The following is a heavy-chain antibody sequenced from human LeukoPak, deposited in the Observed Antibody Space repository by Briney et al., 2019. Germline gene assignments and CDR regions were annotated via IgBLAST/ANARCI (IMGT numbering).Heavy chain of an antibody. D-gene: IGHD4-17*01. J-gene: IGHJ4*02. CDR1: GYTFTAYY. CDR2: INPNSGGT. V-gene: IGHV1-2*02. Sequence: ASVKVSCKASGYTFTAYYIHWVRQAPGQGLEWMGWINPNSGGTKYAQKFQVSVTMTRDTSISTAYMELSRLRSDDTAVYYCATDRSYGQKFDYWGQGTLVTVSS. CDR3: ATDRSYGQKFDY.